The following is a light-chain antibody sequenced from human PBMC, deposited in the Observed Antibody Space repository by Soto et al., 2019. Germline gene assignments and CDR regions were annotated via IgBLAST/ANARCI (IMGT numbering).Light chain of an antibody. Sequence: EIVLTQSPGTLSLSPGERATLSCRASQSVSSSYLAWYRQKPGQAPRLLIYGASSRATGIPDRVSGSGSGTDFTLTISRLEPEDFAVYYCQQYGSSPCTFGHGTKLQIK. J-gene: IGKJ2*02. CDR3: QQYGSSPCT. CDR2: GAS. V-gene: IGKV3-20*01. CDR1: QSVSSSY.